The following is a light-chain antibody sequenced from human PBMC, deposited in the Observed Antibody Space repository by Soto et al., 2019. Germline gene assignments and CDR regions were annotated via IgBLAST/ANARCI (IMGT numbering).Light chain of an antibody. Sequence: QSALTQPRSVSGSPGQSVTISCTGTSSDVGGYNYVSWYQQHPGKAPKLMIYDVSKRPSGVSIRFSGSKSGNTASLTISGLQADGEADYYCSSYAHSSIYVFGTGTKLTVL. J-gene: IGLJ1*01. CDR2: DVS. CDR3: SSYAHSSIYV. V-gene: IGLV2-11*01. CDR1: SSDVGGYNY.